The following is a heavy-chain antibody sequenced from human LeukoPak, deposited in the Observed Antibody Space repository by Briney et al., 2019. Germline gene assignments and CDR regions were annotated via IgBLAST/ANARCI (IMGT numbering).Heavy chain of an antibody. CDR2: IYSSGST. CDR1: GASISGGGYY. Sequence: PSETLSLTCSVSGASISGGGYYWNWIRQHPGKGLEWIGYIYSSGSTYYNPSLKSRLSISVDTSKNQFSLKLSSVTAADTAVYYCARDGQQQLSPFDIWGQGTMVTVSS. J-gene: IGHJ3*02. CDR3: ARDGQQQLSPFDI. V-gene: IGHV4-31*03. D-gene: IGHD6-13*01.